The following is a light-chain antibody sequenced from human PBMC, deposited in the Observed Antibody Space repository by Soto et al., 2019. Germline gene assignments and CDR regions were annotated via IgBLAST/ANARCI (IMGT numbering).Light chain of an antibody. CDR3: QQYNSYPWT. V-gene: IGKV1-5*03. CDR1: QSISSW. Sequence: DIQMTQSPSTLSASVGDRVTITCRASQSISSWLAWYQQKPGKAPKLLIYKASGLESGVPSRFSGSGSGTEFTLTISSLQPDDFATYYCQQYNSYPWTFGQGTKVESK. CDR2: KAS. J-gene: IGKJ1*01.